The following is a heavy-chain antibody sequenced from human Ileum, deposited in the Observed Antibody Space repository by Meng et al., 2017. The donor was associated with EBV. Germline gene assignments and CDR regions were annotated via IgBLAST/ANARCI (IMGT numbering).Heavy chain of an antibody. CDR3: ARGARLAPFDY. J-gene: IGHJ4*02. Sequence: HVQRRQAGTGVGQPSQTLSLTSAISGDSVSTNSASWNWIMQSPSRGLEWWGRTYYRSKWYNEYAVSVKSRITINADTSKNQFSLQLNSVTPEDTAVYYCARGARLAPFDYWGQGTLVTVSS. V-gene: IGHV6-1*01. CDR1: GDSVSTNSAS. CDR2: TYYRSKWYN. D-gene: IGHD6-19*01.